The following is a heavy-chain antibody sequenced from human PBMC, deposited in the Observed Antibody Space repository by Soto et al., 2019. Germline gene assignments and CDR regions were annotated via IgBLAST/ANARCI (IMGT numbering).Heavy chain of an antibody. D-gene: IGHD3-16*01. CDR1: GYTFINFG. CDR2: INSYNGDT. J-gene: IGHJ6*02. CDR3: ARVLWRRRCGSDYYDGMDV. V-gene: IGHV1-18*01. Sequence: QVQVVQSGAEVKKPGASVRVSCKASGYTFINFGINWVRQAPGQGLEWMGWINSYNGDTSYSQSLQGRVTMTRDTSTTTTYMELRSLRSDDTAVYYCARVLWRRRCGSDYYDGMDVWGQGTTVTVSS.